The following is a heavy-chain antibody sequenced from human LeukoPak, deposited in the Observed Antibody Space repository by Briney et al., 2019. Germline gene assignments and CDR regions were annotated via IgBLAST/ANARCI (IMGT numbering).Heavy chain of an antibody. CDR3: AKAPRLITTAYFDY. J-gene: IGHJ4*02. CDR1: GFIFSSYE. D-gene: IGHD1-1*01. V-gene: IGHV3-23*01. CDR2: ISGSGGST. Sequence: PGGSLRLSCAASGFIFSSYEINWVRQAPGKGLEWVSAISGSGGSTYYADSVKGRFTISRDNSKNTLYLQMNSLRAEDTAVYYCAKAPRLITTAYFDYWGQGTLVTVSS.